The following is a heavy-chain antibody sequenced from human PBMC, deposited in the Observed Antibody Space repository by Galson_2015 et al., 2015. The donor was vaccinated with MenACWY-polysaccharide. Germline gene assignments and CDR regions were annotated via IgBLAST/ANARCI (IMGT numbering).Heavy chain of an antibody. CDR1: GFTFSTYR. V-gene: IGHV3-48*02. CDR2: INGGSSTI. D-gene: IGHD6-13*01. CDR3: ARDSGIAGADDY. J-gene: IGHJ4*02. Sequence: SLRLSCAASGFTFSTYRMTWVRQAPGKGLEWVSYINGGSSTIYYADSVKGRFTISRDNAKNSLYLHMNSLRDDDTAVYYCARDSGIAGADDYWGQGTLVTVSS.